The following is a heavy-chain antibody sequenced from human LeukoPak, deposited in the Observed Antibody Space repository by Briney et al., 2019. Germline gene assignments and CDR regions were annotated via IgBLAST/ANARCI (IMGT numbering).Heavy chain of an antibody. CDR3: ARDLDGFGAFDI. CDR2: IFYTGNT. Sequence: PSQTLSLTCTVSGGSISSGDYYWTWIRQPPGKGLEWIGYIFYTGNTYYNPSLKSRVIIPVDRSKNQFSLNLSSVTAADTAVYYCARDLDGFGAFDIWGQGTMVTVSS. CDR1: GGSISSGDYY. V-gene: IGHV4-30-4*01. J-gene: IGHJ3*02. D-gene: IGHD3-16*01.